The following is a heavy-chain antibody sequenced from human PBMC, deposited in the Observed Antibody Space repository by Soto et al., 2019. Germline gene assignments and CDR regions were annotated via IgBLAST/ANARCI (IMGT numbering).Heavy chain of an antibody. V-gene: IGHV3-21*01. CDR3: ARYFRPYYDDSSGYPVDAFDI. Sequence: GGSLRLSCAASGFTFSSYSMNWVRQAPGKGLEWVSSISSSSSYIYYADSMKGRFTISRDNAKNSLYLQMNSLRAEDTAVYYCARYFRPYYDDSSGYPVDAFDIWGQGTMVTVSS. D-gene: IGHD3-22*01. CDR2: ISSSSSYI. CDR1: GFTFSSYS. J-gene: IGHJ3*02.